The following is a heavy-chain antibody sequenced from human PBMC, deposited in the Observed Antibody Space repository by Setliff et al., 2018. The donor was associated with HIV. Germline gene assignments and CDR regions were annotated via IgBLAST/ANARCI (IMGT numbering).Heavy chain of an antibody. D-gene: IGHD3-22*01. CDR2: ISYGGIT. CDR3: ARVPGRDYYDTSGDFDY. J-gene: IGHJ4*02. Sequence: PSETLSLTCTVSGGSISSSHDFWNWSRQPPGKGLEWIGAISYGGITYYNPSLTSRVTISVDTSKNQFSLKVASVTAADTAVYYCARVPGRDYYDTSGDFDYWGLGTLVTVSS. CDR1: GGSISSSHDF. V-gene: IGHV4-39*07.